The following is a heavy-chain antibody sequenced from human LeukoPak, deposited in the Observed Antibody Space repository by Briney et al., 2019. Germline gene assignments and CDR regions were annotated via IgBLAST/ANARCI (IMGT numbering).Heavy chain of an antibody. J-gene: IGHJ4*02. Sequence: PGGSLRLSCAASGFTFSSYSMNWVRQAPGKGLEWVSYISSSSSTIYYADSVKGRFTISRDNAKNSLYLQMNSLRAEDTAVYYCAKSRPGDYSNYNYWGQGTLVTVSS. CDR2: ISSSSSTI. D-gene: IGHD4-11*01. CDR3: AKSRPGDYSNYNY. V-gene: IGHV3-48*01. CDR1: GFTFSSYS.